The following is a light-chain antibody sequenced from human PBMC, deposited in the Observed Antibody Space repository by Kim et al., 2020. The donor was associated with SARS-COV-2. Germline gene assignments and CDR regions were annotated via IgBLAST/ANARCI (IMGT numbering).Light chain of an antibody. J-gene: IGLJ3*02. V-gene: IGLV2-8*01. Sequence: QSALTQPPSASGSPGQSVTISCTGTSSDVGGYTFVSCYQLPPGKAPNLVIYEVNKRPSGVPDRFSGSNSGNTASLTVSGLQSEDEADYYCSSYAGNSHWVFGGGTKLTVL. CDR2: EVN. CDR3: SSYAGNSHWV. CDR1: SSDVGGYTF.